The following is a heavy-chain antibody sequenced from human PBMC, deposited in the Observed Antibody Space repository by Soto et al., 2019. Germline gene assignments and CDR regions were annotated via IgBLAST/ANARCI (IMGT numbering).Heavy chain of an antibody. D-gene: IGHD5-18*01. CDR1: GFTFSSYA. CDR3: AKDRSHSYGYQYNWFDP. CDR2: ISGSGGST. J-gene: IGHJ5*02. V-gene: IGHV3-23*01. Sequence: PGGSLRLSCAASGFTFSSYAMSWVRQAPGKGLEWVSAISGSGGSTYYADSVKGRFTISRDNSKNTLYLQMNSLRAEDTAIYYCAKDRSHSYGYQYNWFDPWGQGTLVTVSS.